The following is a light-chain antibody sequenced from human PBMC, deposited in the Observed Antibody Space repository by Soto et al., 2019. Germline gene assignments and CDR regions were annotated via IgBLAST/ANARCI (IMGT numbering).Light chain of an antibody. V-gene: IGLV1-40*01. CDR1: SSNIGAHYD. J-gene: IGLJ3*02. CDR2: RNS. Sequence: QSVLTQPPSVSGAPGQRVTISCTGSSSNIGAHYDVHWYQQLPETAPKLLIYRNSNRPSGVPDRFSGSKSGTSASLAIAGLQAEDEADYYCQSYDSSLSAWVFGGGTKVTVL. CDR3: QSYDSSLSAWV.